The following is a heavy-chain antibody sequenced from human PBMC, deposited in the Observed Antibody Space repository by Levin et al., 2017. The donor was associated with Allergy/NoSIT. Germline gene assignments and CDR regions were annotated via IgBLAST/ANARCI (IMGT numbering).Heavy chain of an antibody. J-gene: IGHJ4*02. CDR2: ISRMSEYI. CDR3: ARWEGGSRLDS. D-gene: IGHD3-16*01. V-gene: IGHV3-21*01. CDR1: GFTFSKSA. Sequence: GGSLRLSCAASGFTFSKSAMNWVRQAPGKGLEWVSSISRMSEYIYYADSVKGRFTISRDNAKNSLFLQMNSLRAEDTAVYYCARWEGGSRLDSGGQGTLVTVSS.